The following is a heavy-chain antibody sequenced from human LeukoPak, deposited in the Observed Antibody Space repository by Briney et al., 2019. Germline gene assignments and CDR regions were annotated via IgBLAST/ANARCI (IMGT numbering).Heavy chain of an antibody. D-gene: IGHD6-13*01. CDR1: GFTFSSYW. V-gene: IGHV3-7*03. J-gene: IGHJ4*02. CDR3: ARGTYSSSWGDFFDY. CDR2: IKQDGSEK. Sequence: GGSLRLSCAASGFTFSSYWMSWVRQAPAKGLEWVANIKQDGSEKYYVDSVKGRFTISRDNAKNSLYLQMNSLRAEDTAVYYCARGTYSSSWGDFFDYWGQGTMVSVSS.